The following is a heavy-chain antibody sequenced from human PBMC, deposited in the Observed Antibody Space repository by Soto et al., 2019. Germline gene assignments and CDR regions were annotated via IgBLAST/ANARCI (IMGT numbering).Heavy chain of an antibody. CDR3: ARNRRYLDWLFPGDDVAYGMDV. Sequence: ASVKVSCKASGYTFTSYYMHWVRQAPGQGLEWMGIINPSGGSTSYAQKFQGRVTMTRDTSTSTVYMELSSLRSEDTAVYYCARNRRYLDWLFPGDDVAYGMDVWGQGTTVTVSS. CDR1: GYTFTSYY. V-gene: IGHV1-46*01. D-gene: IGHD3-3*01. J-gene: IGHJ6*02. CDR2: INPSGGST.